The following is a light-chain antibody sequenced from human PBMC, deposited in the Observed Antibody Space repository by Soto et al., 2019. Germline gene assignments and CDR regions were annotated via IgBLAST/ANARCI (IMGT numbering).Light chain of an antibody. Sequence: EIVLTQSPGTLSLSPGQRATLSCRASQSVSSSYLAWYQHKCGQAPRLLMFGTGSRATGIPDRFRGTGSGTDFTLIVNKLEPGDFAVYYCQQYSSTPHTFGQGTKVDIK. CDR2: GTG. CDR3: QQYSSTPHT. V-gene: IGKV3-20*01. CDR1: QSVSSSY. J-gene: IGKJ2*01.